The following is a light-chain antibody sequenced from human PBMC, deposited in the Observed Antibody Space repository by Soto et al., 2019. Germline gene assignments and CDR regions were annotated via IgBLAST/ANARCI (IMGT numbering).Light chain of an antibody. V-gene: IGKV3-20*01. CDR3: QQYGSSPRT. Sequence: EFVLTQSPGTLSLSPVERATLSCMASQNVGSYLTWYVQKPGQAPRLLIYDASHRATGIPARFSGSGSGTDFTLTISRLEPEDFAVYYCQQYGSSPRTFGQGTKVDIK. J-gene: IGKJ1*01. CDR1: QNVGSY. CDR2: DAS.